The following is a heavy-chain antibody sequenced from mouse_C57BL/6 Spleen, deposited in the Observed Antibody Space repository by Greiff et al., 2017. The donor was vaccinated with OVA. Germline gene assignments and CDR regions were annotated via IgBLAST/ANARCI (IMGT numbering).Heavy chain of an antibody. CDR2: ISYDGSN. CDR1: GYSITSGYY. J-gene: IGHJ2*01. V-gene: IGHV3-6*01. CDR3: ARENWDY. D-gene: IGHD4-1*01. Sequence: VQLQQSGPGLVKPSQSLSLTCSVTGYSITSGYYWNWIRQFPGNKLEWMGYISYDGSNNYNPSLKNRISITRDTSKNQFFLKLNSVTTEDTATYYCARENWDYWGQGTTLTVSS.